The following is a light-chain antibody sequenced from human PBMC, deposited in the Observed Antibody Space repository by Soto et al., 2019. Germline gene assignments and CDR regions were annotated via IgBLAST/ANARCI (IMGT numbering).Light chain of an antibody. CDR1: QSISSY. CDR3: QQYNGYTVT. V-gene: IGKV1-39*01. Sequence: DLQMTQSPSSLSASVGDRFAITCRASQSISSYLNWYQQKPGKAPKXXIYAASSLQSGVPSRFSGSGSGTEFTLTISSLQNDDFATYYCQQYNGYTVTFGQGTKVDIK. J-gene: IGKJ1*01. CDR2: AAS.